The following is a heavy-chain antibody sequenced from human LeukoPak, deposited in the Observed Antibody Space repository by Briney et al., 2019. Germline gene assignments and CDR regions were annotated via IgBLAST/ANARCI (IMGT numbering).Heavy chain of an antibody. V-gene: IGHV4-59*08. D-gene: IGHD2-2*01. Sequence: PSETLSLTCTVSGGSISSYYWSWIRQPPGKGLEWIGYIYYSGSTNYNPSLKSRVTISVDTSKNQFSLKLSSVTAADTAVYYCASPIVVVPAADAFDIWGQGTMVTVSS. J-gene: IGHJ3*02. CDR2: IYYSGST. CDR1: GGSISSYY. CDR3: ASPIVVVPAADAFDI.